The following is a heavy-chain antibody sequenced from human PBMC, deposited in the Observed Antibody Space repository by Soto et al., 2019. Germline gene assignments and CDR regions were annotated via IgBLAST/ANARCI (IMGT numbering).Heavy chain of an antibody. J-gene: IGHJ4*02. D-gene: IGHD3-22*01. CDR3: ARDHRYYYDSSGYYYAERGGY. CDR1: GFTFSSYA. CDR2: ILYDGSNK. Sequence: QVQLVESGGGVVQPGRSLRLSCAASGFTFSSYAMHWVRQAPGKGLEWVAVILYDGSNKYYADSVKGRFTISRDNSKNTLYLQMNSLRAEDTAVYYCARDHRYYYDSSGYYYAERGGYWGQGTLVTVSS. V-gene: IGHV3-30-3*01.